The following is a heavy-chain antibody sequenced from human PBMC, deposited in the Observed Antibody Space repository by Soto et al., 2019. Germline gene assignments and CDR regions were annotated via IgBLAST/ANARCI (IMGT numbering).Heavy chain of an antibody. D-gene: IGHD6-13*01. V-gene: IGHV4-34*01. J-gene: IGHJ6*03. CDR1: GGSCIGYY. CDR3: ARGRSSSWYGGSNYYYYYYMDV. Sequence: PSETLSLTCTVYGGSCIGYYWSWIRQPPGKGLEWIGEINHSGSTNYNPSLKSRVTISVDTSKNQFSLKLSSVTAADTAVYYCARGRSSSWYGGSNYYYYYYMDVWGKGTTVTAP. CDR2: INHSGST.